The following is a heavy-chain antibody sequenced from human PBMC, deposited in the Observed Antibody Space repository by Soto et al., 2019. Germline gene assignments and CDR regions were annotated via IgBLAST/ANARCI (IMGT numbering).Heavy chain of an antibody. CDR1: GFTFSSFA. V-gene: IGHV3-23*01. CDR2: VGHSGIST. Sequence: GGSLRLSCAASGFTFSSFAMSWVRQAPGKGLEWVSTVGHSGISTYYAESVKGRFIISRGNSKNTLSLQMNSVRAEDTAVYYCAKDRDSYGPLYYFDSWGQGILVTVSS. D-gene: IGHD5-18*01. CDR3: AKDRDSYGPLYYFDS. J-gene: IGHJ4*02.